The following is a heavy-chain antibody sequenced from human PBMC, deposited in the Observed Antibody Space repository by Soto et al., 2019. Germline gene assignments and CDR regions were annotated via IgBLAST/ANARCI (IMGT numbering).Heavy chain of an antibody. D-gene: IGHD3-22*01. CDR3: ARQGIYYDSSGYVGP. J-gene: IGHJ5*02. Sequence: PGESLKISCKGSGYSFTSYWISWVRQMPGKGLEWMGRIDPSDSYTNYSPSFQGHVTISADKSISTAYLQWSSLKASDTAMYYCARQGIYYDSSGYVGPWGQGTLVTVST. CDR2: IDPSDSYT. CDR1: GYSFTSYW. V-gene: IGHV5-10-1*01.